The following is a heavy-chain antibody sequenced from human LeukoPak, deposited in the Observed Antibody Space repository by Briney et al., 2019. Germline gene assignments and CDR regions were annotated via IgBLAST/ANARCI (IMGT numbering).Heavy chain of an antibody. CDR3: AKDPDYYGSGSYSSYFDY. CDR2: IRYDGSNK. Sequence: GGSLRLSCAASEFSVGSNYMTWVRQAPGKGLEWVAFIRYDGSNKYYADSVKGRFTISRDNSKNTLYLQMNSLRAEDTAVYYCAKDPDYYGSGSYSSYFDYWGQGTLVTVSS. CDR1: EFSVGSNY. D-gene: IGHD3-10*01. J-gene: IGHJ4*02. V-gene: IGHV3-30*02.